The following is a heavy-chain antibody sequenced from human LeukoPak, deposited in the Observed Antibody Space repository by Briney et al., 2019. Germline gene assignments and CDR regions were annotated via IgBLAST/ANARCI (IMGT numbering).Heavy chain of an antibody. CDR3: PRANYDFSSGYNYYYYMDV. CDR1: GGSFSGYY. V-gene: IGHV4-34*01. Sequence: WETLTLTCAVYGGSFSGYYWSWIRQSPGKGLEWVGEIDHTGCTNYNPTLNSRVTISVHKSKNQFSMNLSSVTDADTAVYYCPRANYDFSSGYNYYYYMDVWGKGTTVTVSS. CDR2: IDHTGCT. D-gene: IGHD3-3*01. J-gene: IGHJ6*03.